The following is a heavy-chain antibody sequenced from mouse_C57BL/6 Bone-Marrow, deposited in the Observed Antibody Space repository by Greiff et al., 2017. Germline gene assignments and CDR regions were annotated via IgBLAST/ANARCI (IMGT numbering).Heavy chain of an antibody. Sequence: VQLQQSGAELVRPGASVKLSCTASGFNIKDYYMHWVKQRPEQGLEWIGRIDPEDGDTEYTPKFQGKATMTADTSSHTADLQLSSLTSEDTAVYYCTTSMITRYFDVWGTGTTVTVSS. CDR3: TTSMITRYFDV. CDR2: IDPEDGDT. V-gene: IGHV14-1*01. CDR1: GFNIKDYY. D-gene: IGHD2-4*01. J-gene: IGHJ1*03.